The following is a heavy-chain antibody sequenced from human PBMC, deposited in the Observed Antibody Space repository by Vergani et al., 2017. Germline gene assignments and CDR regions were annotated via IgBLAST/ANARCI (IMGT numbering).Heavy chain of an antibody. CDR2: IKSDGSIT. CDR3: ARARCIETCYMSNWLDS. V-gene: IGHV3-74*03. Sequence: EVQLLESGGGLVQPGGSLRLSCSASGFSFNSYWMHWVRQVPGKGLFWVSRIKSDGSITAYADSVKGRFTISRDNAQNTLYLQMNSLRVEDTGVYYCARARCIETCYMSNWLDSWGQGTLVTVSS. CDR1: GFSFNSYW. D-gene: IGHD3-9*01. J-gene: IGHJ5*01.